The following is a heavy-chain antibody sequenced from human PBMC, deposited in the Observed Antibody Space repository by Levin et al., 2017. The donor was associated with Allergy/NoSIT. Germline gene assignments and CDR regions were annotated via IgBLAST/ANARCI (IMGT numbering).Heavy chain of an antibody. D-gene: IGHD3-16*02. CDR1: GGSISSDN. J-gene: IGHJ4*02. Sequence: PSETLSLTCTVSGGSISSDNWSWIRQPPGKGLEWIGYIYDTGNTNYNPSLKSRVTLSVDTSKNQFSLKLSSVTPADTAVYYCARSVWGSDRGFDYWGQGTLVTVSS. CDR2: IYDTGNT. CDR3: ARSVWGSDRGFDY. V-gene: IGHV4-59*01.